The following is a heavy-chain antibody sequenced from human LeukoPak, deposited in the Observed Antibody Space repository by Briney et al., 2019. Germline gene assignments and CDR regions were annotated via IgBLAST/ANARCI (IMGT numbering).Heavy chain of an antibody. CDR3: ARHTTVPGHWYFDL. J-gene: IGHJ2*01. D-gene: IGHD3-10*02. CDR1: GFTFSDYY. CDR2: IYSGGNT. V-gene: IGHV3-66*04. Sequence: GGSLRLSCAASGFTFSDYYMSWVRQAPGKGLEWVSVIYSGGNTYYADSVKGRFIISRDNSKNTLYLQMNSLRADDTAVYYCARHTTVPGHWYFDLWGRGTLVTVSS.